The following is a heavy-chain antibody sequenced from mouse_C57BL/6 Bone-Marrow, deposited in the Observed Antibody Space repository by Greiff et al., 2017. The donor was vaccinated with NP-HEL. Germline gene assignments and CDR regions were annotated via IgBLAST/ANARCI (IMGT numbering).Heavy chain of an antibody. D-gene: IGHD1-1*01. J-gene: IGHJ3*01. V-gene: IGHV1-64*01. CDR2: IHPNSGST. CDR3: ARDRYYGSPWFAY. Sequence: QVQLQQPGAELVKPGASVKLSCKASGYTFTSYWMHWVKQRPGQGLEWIGMIHPNSGSTNYNEKFKSKATLTVDKSSSTAYMQLSSLTSEDSAVYYCARDRYYGSPWFAYWGQGTLVTVSA. CDR1: GYTFTSYW.